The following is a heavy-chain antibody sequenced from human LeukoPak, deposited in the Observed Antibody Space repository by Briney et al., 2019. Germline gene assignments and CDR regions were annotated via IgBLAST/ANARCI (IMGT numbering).Heavy chain of an antibody. CDR2: ISTYNGNT. J-gene: IGHJ4*02. CDR1: GYTFTSYS. V-gene: IGHV1-18*01. Sequence: ASVKVSCKSSGYTFTSYSINWVRQAPGQGLEWMGWISTYNGNTNYAQKLQGRVTMTTDTSTSTAYMELRSLRSDDTAVYYCAKDRWRDGSSSFDNWGQGTLVTVSS. D-gene: IGHD6-6*01. CDR3: AKDRWRDGSSSFDN.